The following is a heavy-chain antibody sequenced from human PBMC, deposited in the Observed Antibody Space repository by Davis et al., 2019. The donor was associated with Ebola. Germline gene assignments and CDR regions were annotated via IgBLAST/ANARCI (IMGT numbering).Heavy chain of an antibody. Sequence: GESLKISCAASGFSFTTYGMHWVRQAPGKGLAWVAFIRNDGSKKFYVDSVKGRFTISRDNSKNTFYLQMNSLRAEDTALYYCAKYKTMATHYWYFDLWGRGTLVTVSS. V-gene: IGHV3-30*02. CDR3: AKYKTMATHYWYFDL. J-gene: IGHJ2*01. CDR2: IRNDGSKK. CDR1: GFSFTTYG. D-gene: IGHD4/OR15-4a*01.